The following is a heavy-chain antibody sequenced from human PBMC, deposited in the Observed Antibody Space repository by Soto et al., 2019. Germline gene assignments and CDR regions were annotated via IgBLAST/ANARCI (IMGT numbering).Heavy chain of an antibody. V-gene: IGHV1-46*01. J-gene: IGHJ5*02. CDR1: GYTFSNYY. CDR2: INPSGDST. Sequence: AASVKVSCKGAGYTFSNYYMHWVRQAPGQGLEWMGIINPSGDSTSYAQEFQGRVTMTRETSTSTLYMELSSLRSEDTAVYYCARGRGEFDAWGQGTPVTVSS. D-gene: IGHD2-21*01. CDR3: ARGRGEFDA.